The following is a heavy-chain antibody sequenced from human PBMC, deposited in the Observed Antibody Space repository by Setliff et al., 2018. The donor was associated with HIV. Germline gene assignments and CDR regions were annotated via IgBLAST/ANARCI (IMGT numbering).Heavy chain of an antibody. Sequence: QPGGSLRLSCAASGFTFSAYWMSWVRQAPGKGLEWVANIKQDGSEKNYMDSVKGRFTISRENAKNSLYLQMNSLRAGDTAIYYCARVPVMATITYWYFDLWGRGTLVTVSS. CDR1: GFTFSAYW. D-gene: IGHD5-12*01. CDR2: IKQDGSEK. V-gene: IGHV3-7*02. CDR3: ARVPVMATITYWYFDL. J-gene: IGHJ2*01.